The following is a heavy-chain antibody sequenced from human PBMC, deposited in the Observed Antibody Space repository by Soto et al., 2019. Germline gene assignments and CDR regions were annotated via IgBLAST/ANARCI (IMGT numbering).Heavy chain of an antibody. Sequence: EVQLLESGGGLVQPGGSLRLSCAASGFTFSSYAMSWVRQAPGKGLEWVSAISGSGGSTYYADSVKGRFTISRDNSKNTLYLQMNSLRAEDTAVYYCASQSYYDYIWGSYRFDYWDQGTLVTVSS. CDR1: GFTFSSYA. V-gene: IGHV3-23*01. CDR3: ASQSYYDYIWGSYRFDY. D-gene: IGHD3-16*02. CDR2: ISGSGGST. J-gene: IGHJ4*02.